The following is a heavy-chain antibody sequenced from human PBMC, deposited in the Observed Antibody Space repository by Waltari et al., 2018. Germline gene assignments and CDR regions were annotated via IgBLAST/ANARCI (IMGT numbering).Heavy chain of an antibody. V-gene: IGHV3-64*01. CDR3: ARGQSSGAPDY. D-gene: IGHD3-10*01. CDR1: GFTFATYA. Sequence: EVQLVESGGGLVEPGGSLRLSCAASGFTFATYALHWVRQAPGKGLEYVSAISSNGGNTYYANSVKGRCTISRDNSKNTLYLQMGSLRAEDMAVYYCARGQSSGAPDYWGQGTLVTVSS. CDR2: ISSNGGNT. J-gene: IGHJ4*02.